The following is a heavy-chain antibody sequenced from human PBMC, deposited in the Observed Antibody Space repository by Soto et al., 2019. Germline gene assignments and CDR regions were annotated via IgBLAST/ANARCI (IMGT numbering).Heavy chain of an antibody. D-gene: IGHD2-2*01. CDR3: AIYHLELFRFDY. V-gene: IGHV1-18*04. J-gene: IGHJ4*02. CDR1: DFSFTSHG. Sequence: SVKGSCEAYDFSFTSHGISWVRQAPGQGLEWMGWISLYNGNTNYAQQFQGRVTMTTDTSTSTAYMELRSLRSDDTAMYFCAIYHLELFRFDYWGQGTLVTVSS. CDR2: ISLYNGNT.